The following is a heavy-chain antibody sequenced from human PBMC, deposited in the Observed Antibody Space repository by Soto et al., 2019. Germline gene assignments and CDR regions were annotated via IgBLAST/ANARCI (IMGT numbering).Heavy chain of an antibody. D-gene: IGHD3-22*01. J-gene: IGHJ6*02. V-gene: IGHV3-30-3*01. CDR1: GFTFTDYA. CDR3: ARDTYLDSSGPTYYYYYGIDV. Sequence: QMQLVESGGGVVQPGRSLRLSCAASGFTFTDYALHWVRQAPGKGLEWVAVISYDGGKKYYADSVKGRFTISRDNSKNTVYLQMNSLRVEDTAVYYCARDTYLDSSGPTYYYYYGIDVWGQGTTVTVSS. CDR2: ISYDGGKK.